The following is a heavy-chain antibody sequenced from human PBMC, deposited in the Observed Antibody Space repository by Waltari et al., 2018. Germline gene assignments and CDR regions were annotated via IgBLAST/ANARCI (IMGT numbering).Heavy chain of an antibody. CDR2: INAGNGNT. D-gene: IGHD1-26*01. Sequence: QVQLVQSGAAVKKPGASVQVSCKASGYTFTSYAMHWVPQAPGQRLARVGWINAGNGNTKYSEKFQGRVTITRDTSASTAYMELSSLRSEDTAVYYCAKDLVGATTNYCYGMDDWGQGTTVTVSS. V-gene: IGHV1-3*01. J-gene: IGHJ6*02. CDR3: AKDLVGATTNYCYGMDD. CDR1: GYTFTSYA.